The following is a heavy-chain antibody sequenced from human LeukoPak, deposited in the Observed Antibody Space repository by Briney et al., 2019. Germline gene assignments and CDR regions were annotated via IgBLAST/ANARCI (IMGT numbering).Heavy chain of an antibody. J-gene: IGHJ4*02. CDR1: GFTFSSYS. D-gene: IGHD6-13*01. CDR3: ARYPSSNSLHSDY. Sequence: KSGGSLRLSCAASGFTFSSYSLSWVRQAPGEGLEWVSSISSSGTYIYYADSVKGRFTVSRDNAKNSLYLHMNRLRAEDTAIYYCARYPSSNSLHSDYWGQGTLVTVSS. V-gene: IGHV3-21*01. CDR2: ISSSGTYI.